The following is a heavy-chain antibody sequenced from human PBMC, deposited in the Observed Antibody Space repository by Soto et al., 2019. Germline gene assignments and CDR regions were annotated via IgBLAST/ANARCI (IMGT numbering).Heavy chain of an antibody. Sequence: QLHLVQSGAEVKQAGSSVKVSCKASGGTASSYAITWVRQAPGKGLEWMGVFIPIFVSAHYAPKFQGRITITADESTSTAYMELSGLTSEDTAIYYCARDVSSDTTGFRGYDLWGQGTQVTVSS. D-gene: IGHD3-10*01. CDR3: ARDVSSDTTGFRGYDL. CDR1: GGTASSYA. V-gene: IGHV1-69*01. J-gene: IGHJ4*02. CDR2: FIPIFVSA.